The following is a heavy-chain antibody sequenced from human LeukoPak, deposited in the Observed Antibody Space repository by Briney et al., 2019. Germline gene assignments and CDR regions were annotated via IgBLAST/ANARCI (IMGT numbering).Heavy chain of an antibody. V-gene: IGHV4-59*01. CDR3: ARENKANYDFWSGYQNWFDP. CDR1: GGSISSYY. D-gene: IGHD3-3*01. J-gene: IGHJ5*02. CDR2: IYYSGST. Sequence: SETLSLTCTVSGGSISSYYWSWIRQPPGKGLEWIGYIYYSGSTNYNPSLKSRVTISVDTSKNQFSLKLSSVTAADTAVYYCARENKANYDFWSGYQNWFDPWGQGTLATVSS.